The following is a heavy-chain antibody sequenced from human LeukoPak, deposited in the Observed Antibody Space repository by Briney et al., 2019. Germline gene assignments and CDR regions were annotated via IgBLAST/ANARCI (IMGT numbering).Heavy chain of an antibody. CDR2: SDAGDSET. Sequence: GESLKISCKGSGYSFTSYWIGWVRQMPGKGLEWMGISDAGDSETRYSPSFQGQVTISADKSISTAYLQWSSLKASDTAMYYCARHRGITLVRGGDRKYKWFDPWGQGTLVTVSS. D-gene: IGHD3-10*01. CDR3: ARHRGITLVRGGDRKYKWFDP. CDR1: GYSFTSYW. J-gene: IGHJ5*02. V-gene: IGHV5-51*01.